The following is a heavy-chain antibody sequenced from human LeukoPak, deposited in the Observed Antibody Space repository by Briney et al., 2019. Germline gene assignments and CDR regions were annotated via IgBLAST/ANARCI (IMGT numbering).Heavy chain of an antibody. CDR3: ARGKVATKEGLDY. CDR2: INPNSGGT. V-gene: IGHV1-2*02. Sequence: GAPVKVSCKASGYTFTGYYMHWVRQAPGQGLEWMGWINPNSGGTNYAQKFQGRVTMTRDTSISTAYMELSRLRSDDTAVYYCARGKVATKEGLDYWGQGTLVTVSS. J-gene: IGHJ4*02. D-gene: IGHD5-12*01. CDR1: GYTFTGYY.